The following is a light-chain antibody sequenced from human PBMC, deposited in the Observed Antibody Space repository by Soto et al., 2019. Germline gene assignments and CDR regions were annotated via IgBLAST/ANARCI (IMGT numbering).Light chain of an antibody. V-gene: IGKV3-20*01. Sequence: EIVLTQSPGTVSVSPGQRATLSCWASQTVSNSHLAWYQQKPGQAPRLLIYGASSRATGIPDRFSGSGYGTDFTLTISRVEPEDLAVYYCQQYGSPLRTFGQGTKVEIK. J-gene: IGKJ1*01. CDR1: QTVSNSH. CDR3: QQYGSPLRT. CDR2: GAS.